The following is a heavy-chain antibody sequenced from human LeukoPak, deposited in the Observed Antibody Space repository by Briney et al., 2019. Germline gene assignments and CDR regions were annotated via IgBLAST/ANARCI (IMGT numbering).Heavy chain of an antibody. V-gene: IGHV3-74*01. CDR2: INSDGSWA. CDR3: VSFYETY. CDR1: GNYW. J-gene: IGHJ4*02. Sequence: GGSLRLSCAASGNYWMHWVRQAPGKGLVWVSHINSDGSWASYADSVKGRFTISKDNAKNTVYLQMNNLRAEDTAVYYCVSFYETYWGRGTLVTVSS. D-gene: IGHD2-2*01.